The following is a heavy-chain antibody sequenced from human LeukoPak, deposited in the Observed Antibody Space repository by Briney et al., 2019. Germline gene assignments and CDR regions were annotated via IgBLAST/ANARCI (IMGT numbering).Heavy chain of an antibody. CDR2: ISYDGSNK. V-gene: IGHV3-30*03. CDR1: GFTFSSYW. J-gene: IGHJ4*02. CDR3: ARGEDDYVWGSYRFDY. Sequence: PGGSLRLSCAASGFTFSSYWMSWVRQAPGKGLEWVAVISYDGSNKYYADSVKGRFTISRDNSKNTLYLQMNSLRAEDTAVYYCARGEDDYVWGSYRFDYWGQGTLVTVSS. D-gene: IGHD3-16*02.